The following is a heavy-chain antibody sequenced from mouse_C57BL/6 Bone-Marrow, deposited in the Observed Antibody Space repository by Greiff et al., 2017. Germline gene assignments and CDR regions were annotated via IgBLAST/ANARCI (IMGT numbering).Heavy chain of an antibody. CDR2: IKPNYGTT. Sequence: VQLQQSGPELVKPGASVKISCKASGYSFTDYNMNWVKQSNGKSLEWIGVIKPNYGTTSYNQKFKGKATLTVDQSSSTAYMQLNSLTSEDSAVYYSGREDYYGSSYDFDYWGQGTTLTVSS. CDR3: GREDYYGSSYDFDY. V-gene: IGHV1-39*01. D-gene: IGHD1-1*01. J-gene: IGHJ2*01. CDR1: GYSFTDYN.